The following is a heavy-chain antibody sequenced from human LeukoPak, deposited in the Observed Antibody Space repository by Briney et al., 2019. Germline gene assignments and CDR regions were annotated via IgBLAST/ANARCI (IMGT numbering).Heavy chain of an antibody. Sequence: GRSLRLSCAASGFTFSRFGMHWVRQAPGKGLEWVAVIGSDGRTTFYGDSVKGRLTISRDDSKNTLYLQMDSLRAEDTAVYYCARADQLRFDAFDIWGQGTMVTVSS. CDR3: ARADQLRFDAFDI. CDR2: IGSDGRTT. D-gene: IGHD3-3*01. CDR1: GFTFSRFG. V-gene: IGHV3-30*03. J-gene: IGHJ3*02.